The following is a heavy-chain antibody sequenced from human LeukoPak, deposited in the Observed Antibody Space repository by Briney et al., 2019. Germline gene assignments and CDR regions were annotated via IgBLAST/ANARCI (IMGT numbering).Heavy chain of an antibody. CDR1: GFTFSSYS. D-gene: IGHD4-23*01. CDR2: ISSSSTI. V-gene: IGHV3-48*01. CDR3: ARSVDSSGGNPVIFSDDAFDI. J-gene: IGHJ3*02. Sequence: EGSLRLSCAASGFTFSSYSMNWVRQAPGKGLEWVSYISSSSTIYYADSVKGRFTISRDNAKNSLYLQMNSLRAEDTAVYYCARSVDSSGGNPVIFSDDAFDIWGQGTMVTVSS.